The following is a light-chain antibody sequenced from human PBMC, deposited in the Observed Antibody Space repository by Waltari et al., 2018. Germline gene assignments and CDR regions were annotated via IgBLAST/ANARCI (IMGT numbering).Light chain of an antibody. CDR1: QSVSSN. J-gene: IGKJ2*01. V-gene: IGKV3-15*01. Sequence: EIVMTQSPATLSVSQGERATLSCRDSQSVSSNLAWYQQKPGQAPRLLIYGASTRATGIPARFSGSGSGTEFTLTISSLQSEDFAVYYCQQYNNWPGTFGQGTKLEIK. CDR3: QQYNNWPGT. CDR2: GAS.